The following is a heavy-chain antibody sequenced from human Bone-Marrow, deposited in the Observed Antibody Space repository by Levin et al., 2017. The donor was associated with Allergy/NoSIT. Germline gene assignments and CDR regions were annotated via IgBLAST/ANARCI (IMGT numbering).Heavy chain of an antibody. Sequence: ASVKVSCKTSGYTFTAYYLHWLRQAPGRGPEWIGAIAPGDGSTGYGQKFQGRVTMTSDTSTSTAYMELRSLKSDDTAVYYCATDGLLAGTYDYWGQGTLVTVSS. CDR1: GYTFTAYY. V-gene: IGHV1-46*01. CDR2: IAPGDGST. D-gene: IGHD1-26*01. CDR3: ATDGLLAGTYDY. J-gene: IGHJ4*02.